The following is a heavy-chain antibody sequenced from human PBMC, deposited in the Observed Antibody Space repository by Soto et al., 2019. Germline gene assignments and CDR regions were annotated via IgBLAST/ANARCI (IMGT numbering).Heavy chain of an antibody. CDR1: GFTFSSYA. V-gene: IGHV3-30-3*01. CDR3: ARKGDYGNDAFDI. CDR2: ISYDGSNK. J-gene: IGHJ3*02. D-gene: IGHD3-10*01. Sequence: GGSLRLSCAASGFTFSSYAMHWVRQAPGKGLEWVAVISYDGSNKYYADSVKGRFTVSRDNSKNTLYLQMNSLRAEDTAVYYCARKGDYGNDAFDIWGQGTMVTVSS.